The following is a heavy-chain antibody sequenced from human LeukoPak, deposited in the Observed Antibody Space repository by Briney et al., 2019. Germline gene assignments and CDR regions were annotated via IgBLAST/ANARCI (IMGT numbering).Heavy chain of an antibody. CDR2: INGDGSTR. CDR1: GFSFSDYW. J-gene: IGHJ4*02. D-gene: IGHD6-13*01. Sequence: PGGSLRLSCAASGFSFSDYWMHWVRQVPGKELVWVSRINGDGSTRNYADSVKGRFTISRDNAKNTLYLQMNSLRAEDTAVYYCASASSHRIAAGGDYWGQGTLVTVSS. CDR3: ASASSHRIAAGGDY. V-gene: IGHV3-74*01.